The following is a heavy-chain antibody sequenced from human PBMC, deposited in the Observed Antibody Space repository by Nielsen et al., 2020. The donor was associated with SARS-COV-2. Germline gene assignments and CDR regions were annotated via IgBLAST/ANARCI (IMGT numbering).Heavy chain of an antibody. V-gene: IGHV3-23*01. CDR1: GFTFSNSA. CDR2: ISGSGDRT. CDR3: AKNPSRRDYGADY. Sequence: GGSLRLSCTASGFTFSNSAMSWVRQTSGKGLEWVSSISGSGDRTDYADSVKGRVIISRDNSKNTLYLQINSLRAEDTAMYYCAKNPSRRDYGADYWGQGTLVTVSS. D-gene: IGHD4-17*01. J-gene: IGHJ4*02.